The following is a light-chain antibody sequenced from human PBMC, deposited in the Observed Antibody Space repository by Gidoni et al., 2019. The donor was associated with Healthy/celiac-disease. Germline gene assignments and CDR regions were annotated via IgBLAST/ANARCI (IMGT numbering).Light chain of an antibody. CDR1: SSDVGSYNL. Sequence: QSALTQPASESGSPGQSITISCTGPSSDVGSYNLVSWYQPHPGKAPKLMIYEGSKRPSGVSNRFSGSKSGNTASLTISGLQAEDEADYYCCSYAGSSTWVFGGGTKLTVL. J-gene: IGLJ3*02. CDR3: CSYAGSSTWV. V-gene: IGLV2-23*01. CDR2: EGS.